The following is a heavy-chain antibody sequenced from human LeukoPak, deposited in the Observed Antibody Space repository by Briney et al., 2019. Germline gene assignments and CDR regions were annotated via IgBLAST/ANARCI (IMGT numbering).Heavy chain of an antibody. CDR2: IWYDGSDR. D-gene: IGHD1-26*01. Sequence: GGSLRLSCAASGFTFRTYGMSWVRQAPGKGLQWVASIWYDGSDRLYTDSVKGRFTISRDNPNNTVFLQMNSLRGDDTAVYYCAKCAGATHWYFDLWAVAPWSLSPQ. CDR1: GFTFRTYG. CDR3: AKCAGATHWYFDL. J-gene: IGHJ2*01. V-gene: IGHV3-33*06.